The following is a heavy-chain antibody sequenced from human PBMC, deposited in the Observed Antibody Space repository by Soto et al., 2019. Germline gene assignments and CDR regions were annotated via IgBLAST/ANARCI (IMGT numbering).Heavy chain of an antibody. J-gene: IGHJ4*02. CDR1: SGSITSSNW. CDR2: IYHSGST. D-gene: IGHD6-19*01. CDR3: AGGAVAGTSPAY. V-gene: IGHV4-4*02. Sequence: QVQLQESGPGLVKPSGTLSLTCAVSSGSITSSNWWGWVRQPPGKGLEGIGEIYHSGSTNYNPSLKSRVTISVDKSKNVFSLKLSSVTAADTAMYYCAGGAVAGTSPAYWGQGTLVTVSS.